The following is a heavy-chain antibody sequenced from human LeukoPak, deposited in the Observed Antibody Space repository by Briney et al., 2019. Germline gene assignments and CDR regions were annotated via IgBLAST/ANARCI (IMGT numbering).Heavy chain of an antibody. CDR1: GFTFSTYE. J-gene: IGHJ4*02. CDR2: ISGSGSSI. Sequence: GGSLRLSCTASGFTFSTYEMNWVRQAPGKGLEWISYISGSGSSIFYADSLQGRFTVSRDNAKNSVYLQMNSLRAEDTAVYYCARVSDYSNYFDYWGQGTLVTVSS. CDR3: ARVSDYSNYFDY. V-gene: IGHV3-48*03. D-gene: IGHD4-11*01.